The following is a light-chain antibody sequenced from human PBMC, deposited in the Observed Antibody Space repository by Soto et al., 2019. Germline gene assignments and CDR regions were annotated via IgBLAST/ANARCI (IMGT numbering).Light chain of an antibody. Sequence: DIKMTQSPSSLSAFVGDRVTITCQASQDINIYLNWYQQKPGKAPKLLIYDASNLATGVQSKFSGSRYGTDLDFSISSLQPEDIATYYCQKYGNLPLTFGGGNKVAI. CDR2: DAS. V-gene: IGKV1-33*01. CDR1: QDINIY. CDR3: QKYGNLPLT. J-gene: IGKJ4*01.